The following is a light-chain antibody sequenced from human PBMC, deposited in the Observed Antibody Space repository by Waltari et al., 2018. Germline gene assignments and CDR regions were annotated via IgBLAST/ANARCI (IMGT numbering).Light chain of an antibody. CDR3: CSYASSSPRLI. J-gene: IGLJ2*01. Sequence: QSALTQPASVSGSLGQSISISCSGTYSNFGSYDLVSWYHQRPGEAPKRLIYEVLKRPSGISNRFSGSKSGNAAALTISALQPEDEGTYYCCSYASSSPRLIFGGGTELSVL. CDR1: YSNFGSYDL. V-gene: IGLV2-23*02. CDR2: EVL.